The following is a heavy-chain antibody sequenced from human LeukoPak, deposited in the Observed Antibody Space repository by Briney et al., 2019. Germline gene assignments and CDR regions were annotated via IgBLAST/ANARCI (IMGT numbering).Heavy chain of an antibody. D-gene: IGHD6-13*01. CDR1: GFTFGYYA. CDR2: ISWNSGSI. CDR3: TGYSSSWYALS. V-gene: IGHV3-9*01. J-gene: IGHJ5*02. Sequence: GRSQRLSCASSGFTFGYYAMHWVRQAPRKGREWVSGISWNSGSIGYADSVKGRFTISRDNAKNSLYLQMNSLRAEDTALYYCTGYSSSWYALSWGQGTLVTVSS.